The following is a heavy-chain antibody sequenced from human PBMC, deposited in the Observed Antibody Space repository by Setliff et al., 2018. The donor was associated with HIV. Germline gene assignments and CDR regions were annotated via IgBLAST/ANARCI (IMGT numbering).Heavy chain of an antibody. CDR2: FFKTGRT. CDR3: ARDHNSGTLHAFDL. Sequence: SETLSLTCTVSGDSMSSKSNHWGWFRQPAGKSLEWIAIFFKTGRTDYNPSLKSRVTISIDTSKKHFSLDLYSVTAADTAVYYCARDHNSGTLHAFDLWGQGTKVTVSS. CDR1: GDSMSSKSNH. J-gene: IGHJ3*01. V-gene: IGHV4-39*07. D-gene: IGHD1-26*01.